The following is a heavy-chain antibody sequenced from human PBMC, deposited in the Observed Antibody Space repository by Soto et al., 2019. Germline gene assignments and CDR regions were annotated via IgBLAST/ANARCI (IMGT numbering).Heavy chain of an antibody. V-gene: IGHV3-30*18. CDR2: ISNEGSDE. D-gene: IGHD2-15*01. Sequence: QVQLVESGGGVVQPERSLRLSCEVSGLTFRTYGMHWVRQAPGKGLEWVAIISNEGSDEKYADSVKGRFTISRDNSKNTLYLQMNSLRVEDTAVYYCAKGCGSGGSCYIIDYWGQGTLVTVSS. CDR3: AKGCGSGGSCYIIDY. CDR1: GLTFRTYG. J-gene: IGHJ4*02.